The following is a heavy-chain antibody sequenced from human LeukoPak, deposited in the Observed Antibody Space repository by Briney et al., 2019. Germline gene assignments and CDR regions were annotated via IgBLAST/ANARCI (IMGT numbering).Heavy chain of an antibody. CDR1: GGSFSGYY. Sequence: SETLSLTCAVYGGSFSGYYWGWIRQPPGKGLEWIGEINDRGSTNYNPPRKSRFTISIDTSKKQFSLKVSAVTAADTAVYYCARARRDNGYYNIDYWGQGTLVTVSS. V-gene: IGHV4-34*01. D-gene: IGHD3-9*01. CDR3: ARARRDNGYYNIDY. J-gene: IGHJ4*02. CDR2: INDRGST.